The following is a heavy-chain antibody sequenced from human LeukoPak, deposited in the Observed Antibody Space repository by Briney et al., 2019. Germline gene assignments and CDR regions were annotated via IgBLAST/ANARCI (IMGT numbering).Heavy chain of an antibody. V-gene: IGHV4-30-4*08. CDR3: ARDFKTSRSFDY. D-gene: IGHD3-3*01. J-gene: IGHJ4*02. CDR1: GGSISSGDYS. Sequence: TLSLTCTVSGGSISSGDYSWSWIRQPPGKGLEWIGYIYYSGSAYYNPSLKSRVSISVDTPKNQLSLKLSSVTAADTAVYYCARDFKTSRSFDYWGQGTLVTVSS. CDR2: IYYSGSA.